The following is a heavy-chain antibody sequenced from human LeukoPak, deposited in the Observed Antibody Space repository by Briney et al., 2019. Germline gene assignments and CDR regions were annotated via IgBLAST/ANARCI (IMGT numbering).Heavy chain of an antibody. Sequence: PGRSLRLSCAASGFTFDDYAMHWVRQATGKGLEWVSGISWNSGSIGYADSVKGRFTISRDNAKNSLYLQMNSLRAEDMALYYCAKHGSGYYDSMAPYYFDYWGQGTLVTVSS. V-gene: IGHV3-9*03. D-gene: IGHD3-22*01. J-gene: IGHJ4*02. CDR1: GFTFDDYA. CDR2: ISWNSGSI. CDR3: AKHGSGYYDSMAPYYFDY.